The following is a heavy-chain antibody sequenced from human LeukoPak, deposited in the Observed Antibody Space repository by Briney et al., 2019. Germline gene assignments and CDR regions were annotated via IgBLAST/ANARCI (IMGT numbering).Heavy chain of an antibody. D-gene: IGHD3-9*01. J-gene: IGHJ4*02. Sequence: PGGSLRLSCAASGFTFSSYAMSWVRQAPGKGLEWGSAISGSGGSTYYADSVKGRFTISRDNSKNTLYLQMNSLRAEDTAVYYCAKDMVEYDILTGYYFVWGQGTLVTVSS. CDR2: ISGSGGST. CDR1: GFTFSSYA. CDR3: AKDMVEYDILTGYYFV. V-gene: IGHV3-23*01.